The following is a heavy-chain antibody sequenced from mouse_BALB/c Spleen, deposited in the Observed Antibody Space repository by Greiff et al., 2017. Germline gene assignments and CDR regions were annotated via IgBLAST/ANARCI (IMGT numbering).Heavy chain of an antibody. CDR3: ARDYYGSRAMDY. Sequence: VQLQQSGAELVRPGTSVKVSCKASGYAFTNYLIEWVKQRPGQGLEWIGVINPGSGGTNYNEKFKGKATLTADKSSSTAYMQLSSLTSDDSAVYFCARDYYGSRAMDYWGQGTSVTVSS. D-gene: IGHD1-1*01. V-gene: IGHV1-54*03. CDR1: GYAFTNYL. J-gene: IGHJ4*01. CDR2: INPGSGGT.